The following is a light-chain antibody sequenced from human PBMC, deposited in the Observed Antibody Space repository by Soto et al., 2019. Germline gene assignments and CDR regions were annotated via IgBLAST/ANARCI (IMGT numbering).Light chain of an antibody. J-gene: IGKJ5*01. Sequence: EIVLTQAPATLSLSPGERYTLSCRASQSLSSSYFAWHQHKPGXGPXXLIYGAFTRATGIPDRFSGSGSGTEFTLTISRLEPEDSAVDYCQQHETLITFGQGTRLEI. CDR3: QQHETLIT. V-gene: IGKV3-20*01. CDR2: GAF. CDR1: QSLSSSY.